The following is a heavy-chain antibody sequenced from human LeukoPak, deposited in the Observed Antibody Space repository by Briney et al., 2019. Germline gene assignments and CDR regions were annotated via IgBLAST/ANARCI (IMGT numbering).Heavy chain of an antibody. CDR3: PGGYSYGSGSY. Sequence: ASVKVSCTASGGTFTSYAISWVRQAPGQGLEWMGGIIPILGTANYAQKFQGRVTITADESTSTAYMELRGLSSEHTAVYYCPGGYSYGSGSYWGQGTLVTVSS. CDR1: GGTFTSYA. V-gene: IGHV1-69*13. J-gene: IGHJ4*02. D-gene: IGHD5-18*01. CDR2: IIPILGTA.